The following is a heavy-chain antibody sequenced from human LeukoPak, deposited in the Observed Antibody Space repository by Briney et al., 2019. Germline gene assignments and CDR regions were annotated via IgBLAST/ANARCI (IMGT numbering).Heavy chain of an antibody. D-gene: IGHD2-2*01. CDR2: MNPNSGNT. J-gene: IGHJ4*02. V-gene: IGHV1-8*01. Sequence: SVKVSCKASGYTFTKYDSNWVRQATGQGLEGMGWMNPNSGNTGYAQKFKGRVTMTRNTSISTASMELSSLRSEDTAVYYCARVNCSSTSCRSKFLDYWGQGTLVTVSS. CDR1: GYTFTKYD. CDR3: ARVNCSSTSCRSKFLDY.